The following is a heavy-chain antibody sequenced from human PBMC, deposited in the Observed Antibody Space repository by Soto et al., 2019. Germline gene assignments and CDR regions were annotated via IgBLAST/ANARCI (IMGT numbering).Heavy chain of an antibody. CDR3: ARDLTIVPATHPRLENYGMDV. CDR1: GYSFTSYG. Sequence: QVQLVQSAGEVKKPGASVKVSCKASGYSFTSYGISWVRRAPGQGLEWMGWISPDNGHTQFVQRFQGRVTMTTDTSTKTAYMELRNLRSDDTAHYYCARDLTIVPATHPRLENYGMDVWGQGNTVIVSS. CDR2: ISPDNGHT. D-gene: IGHD2-2*01. V-gene: IGHV1-18*01. J-gene: IGHJ6*02.